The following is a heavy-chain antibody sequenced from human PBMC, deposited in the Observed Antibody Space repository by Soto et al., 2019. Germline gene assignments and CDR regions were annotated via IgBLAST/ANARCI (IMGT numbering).Heavy chain of an antibody. CDR1: GGTFSSYA. CDR2: IIPIFGTA. CDR3: ARGSTSFQRYHYGMDV. J-gene: IGHJ6*02. D-gene: IGHD2-2*01. V-gene: IGHV1-69*13. Sequence: ASVKVSCKASGGTFSSYAISWVRQAPGQGLEWMGGIIPIFGTANYAQKFQGRVTITADESTSTAYMELSSLRSEDTAVYYCARGSTSFQRYHYGMDVWGQGTTVTVS.